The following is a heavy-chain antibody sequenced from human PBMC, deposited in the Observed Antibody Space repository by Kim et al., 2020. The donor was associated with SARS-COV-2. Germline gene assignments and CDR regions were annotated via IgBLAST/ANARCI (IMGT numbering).Heavy chain of an antibody. V-gene: IGHV3-11*01. CDR2: ISSSSSTI. Sequence: GGSLRLSCAASGFILSDYYMSWIRQAPGKGLEWISYISSSSSTIYSADSVKGRFTISRDNAKNSLYLQMNSLRAEDTAVYYCARDSRGSYYFDYWGLGTLVTVSS. CDR3: ARDSRGSYYFDY. CDR1: GFILSDYY. J-gene: IGHJ4*02.